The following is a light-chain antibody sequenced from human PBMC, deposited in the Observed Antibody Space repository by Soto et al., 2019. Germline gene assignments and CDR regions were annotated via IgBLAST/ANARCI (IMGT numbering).Light chain of an antibody. CDR2: KAS. Sequence: DIQMTQSPSTLSASVGDRVTITCRASQNINIWLAWYQQKPGKAPNLLIYKASSLESGVPSRFSGNKSGREFTLTISSRQPEDFATYYCLQYDTYWTFGQGTKVEI. CDR3: LQYDTYWT. CDR1: QNINIW. V-gene: IGKV1-5*03. J-gene: IGKJ1*01.